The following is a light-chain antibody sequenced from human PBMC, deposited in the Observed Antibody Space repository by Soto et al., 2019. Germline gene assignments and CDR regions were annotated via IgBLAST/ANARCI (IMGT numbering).Light chain of an antibody. Sequence: EIVLTQSPGTLSLSPGERATLSCRASQSFSSSYLAWYQQKPGQAPRLLIYCASSRTTGIPDRFSGSWSGNDFPLNISRLEPEDFAVYYCHQYGSSPFTFGPGTKVDIK. V-gene: IGKV3-20*01. J-gene: IGKJ3*01. CDR1: QSFSSSY. CDR3: HQYGSSPFT. CDR2: CAS.